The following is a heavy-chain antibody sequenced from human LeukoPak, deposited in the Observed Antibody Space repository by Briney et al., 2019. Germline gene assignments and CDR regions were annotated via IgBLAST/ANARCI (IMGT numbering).Heavy chain of an antibody. CDR2: ISYDGSNK. J-gene: IGHJ5*02. Sequence: PGGSLRLSCAASGFTFSSYGMHWVRQAPGKGLEWVAVISYDGSNKYYADSVKGRFTISRDNSKNTLYLQMNSLRAEDTAVYYCAKGPYYYGSGPDNWFDPWGQGTLVTVSS. V-gene: IGHV3-30*18. CDR3: AKGPYYYGSGPDNWFDP. D-gene: IGHD3-10*01. CDR1: GFTFSSYG.